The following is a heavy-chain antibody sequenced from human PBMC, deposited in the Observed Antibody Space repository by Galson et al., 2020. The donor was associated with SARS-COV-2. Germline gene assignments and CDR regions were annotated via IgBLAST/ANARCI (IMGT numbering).Heavy chain of an antibody. Sequence: TIYYADSVKGRFTISRDNAKNSVFLQMNSLRAEDTAVYYCSRDGGSFYYDTSGYCHYWGQGTLVTVSS. CDR2: TI. D-gene: IGHD3-22*01. CDR3: SRDGGSFYYDTSGYCHY. J-gene: IGHJ4*02. V-gene: IGHV3-48*04.